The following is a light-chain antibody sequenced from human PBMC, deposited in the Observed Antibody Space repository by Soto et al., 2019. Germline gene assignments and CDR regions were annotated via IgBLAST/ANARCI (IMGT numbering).Light chain of an antibody. CDR1: QGISNY. CDR3: QQYNTFWT. Sequence: DIQMTQSPSSLSASVGDRVTITCRASQGISNYLAWYQQKPGKVPKLLIYAASTLQSGVPSRFSGSGSGTEFTLTISSLQPDDLATYYCQQYNTFWTFGQGTKVDIK. V-gene: IGKV1-27*01. CDR2: AAS. J-gene: IGKJ1*01.